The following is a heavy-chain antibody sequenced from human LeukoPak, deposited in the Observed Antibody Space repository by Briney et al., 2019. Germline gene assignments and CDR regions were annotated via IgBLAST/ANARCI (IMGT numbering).Heavy chain of an antibody. V-gene: IGHV3-74*01. CDR2: INSDGSRT. CDR3: ARDTIDVDIVATIQYFDY. D-gene: IGHD5-12*01. J-gene: IGHJ4*02. CDR1: GFTFSSYW. Sequence: GGSLRLSCAASGFTFSSYWMHWVRQAPGKGLVWVSRINSDGSRTTYADPVKGRFTISRDNAKNTLYLQMNSLRAEDTAVYYCARDTIDVDIVATIQYFDYWGQGTLVTVSS.